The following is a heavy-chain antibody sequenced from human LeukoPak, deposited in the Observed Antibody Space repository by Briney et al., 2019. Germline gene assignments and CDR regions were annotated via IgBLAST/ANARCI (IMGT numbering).Heavy chain of an antibody. CDR1: DYSISNGYY. CDR2: IYHDGSA. V-gene: IGHV4-38-2*02. Sequence: SETLSLTCTVSDYSISNGYYWGWIRQSPGKGLEWIGSIYHDGSAYYNASLKSRVTISVDTSKNHFSLRLSSVTAADTAVYYCARVGGYGYYYYYMDVWGKGTTVTVSS. D-gene: IGHD5-12*01. CDR3: ARVGGYGYYYYYMDV. J-gene: IGHJ6*03.